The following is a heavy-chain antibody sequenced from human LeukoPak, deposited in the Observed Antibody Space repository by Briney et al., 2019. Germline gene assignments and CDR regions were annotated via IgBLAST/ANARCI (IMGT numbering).Heavy chain of an antibody. V-gene: IGHV3-11*04. Sequence: GGALRLSCAASGFTFSDYYMSWIRQAPGKGLEWVSYISSSGSTIYYADSVQGRFTISRGNAKNSVYLQMNSLRDEDTAVYYCATRPGYTYGYGYWGQGTLVTVSS. CDR1: GFTFSDYY. J-gene: IGHJ4*02. D-gene: IGHD5-18*01. CDR2: ISSSGSTI. CDR3: ATRPGYTYGYGY.